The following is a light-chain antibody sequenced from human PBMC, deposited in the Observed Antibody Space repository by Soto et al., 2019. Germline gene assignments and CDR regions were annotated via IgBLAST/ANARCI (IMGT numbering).Light chain of an antibody. CDR2: GIS. V-gene: IGKV3-20*01. CDR1: QSVRSSY. Sequence: DSLLPRSPGTLSLSPGDRAPLSCRASQSVRSSYLAWYQQKPGQPPRLLIDGISTRAAGIPDRFSGSGSGTEFTLTISSLQPEDFAVYYCQQHSQWPITFGQGTRLEI. CDR3: QQHSQWPIT. J-gene: IGKJ5*01.